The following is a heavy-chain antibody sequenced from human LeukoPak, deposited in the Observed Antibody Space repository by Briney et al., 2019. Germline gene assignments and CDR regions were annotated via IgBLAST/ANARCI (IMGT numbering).Heavy chain of an antibody. CDR2: IIPIFGTA. CDR3: ARVGYDSSGYFSRQIDY. CDR1: GGTFSSYA. Sequence: ASVKVSCKASGGTFSSYAISWVRQAPGQGLEWMGGIIPIFGTANYAQKFQGRVTITADESTSTAYMELSSLRSEDTAVYYCARVGYDSSGYFSRQIDYWGQGTLVTVSS. V-gene: IGHV1-69*13. D-gene: IGHD3-22*01. J-gene: IGHJ4*02.